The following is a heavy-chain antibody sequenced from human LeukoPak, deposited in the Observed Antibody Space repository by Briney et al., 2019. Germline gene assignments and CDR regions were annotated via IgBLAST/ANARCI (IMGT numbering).Heavy chain of an antibody. Sequence: ASVKVSCKASGYTFTSYGISWVRQAPGQGLEWMGWISVYNDNRKYAQNFQGRLTMTTDTFTSTAYMELRSLRSDDTAVYYCARDTGYGDYVGDYWGQGTLVTVSS. CDR3: ARDTGYGDYVGDY. J-gene: IGHJ4*02. V-gene: IGHV1-18*01. CDR2: ISVYNDNR. CDR1: GYTFTSYG. D-gene: IGHD4-17*01.